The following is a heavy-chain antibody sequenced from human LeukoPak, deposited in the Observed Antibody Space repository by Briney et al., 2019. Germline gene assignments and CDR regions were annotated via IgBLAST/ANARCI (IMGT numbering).Heavy chain of an antibody. J-gene: IGHJ4*02. V-gene: IGHV3-30*18. CDR2: ISYDGSNK. CDR3: AKDLWRYCSGGSCYTYY. Sequence: GGSLRLSCAASGFTFSSYGMHWVRQAPGKGLEWVAVISYDGSNKYYADSVKGRFTISRDNSKNTLYLQMNSLRAEDTAVYYCAKDLWRYCSGGSCYTYYWGQGTLVTVSS. CDR1: GFTFSSYG. D-gene: IGHD2-15*01.